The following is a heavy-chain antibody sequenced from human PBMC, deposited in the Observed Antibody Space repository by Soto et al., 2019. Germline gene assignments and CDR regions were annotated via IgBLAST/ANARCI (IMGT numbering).Heavy chain of an antibody. J-gene: IGHJ5*02. Sequence: GGSLRLSCAASGFTFSSYSMNWVRQAPGKGLEWVSAISGSGGNTYYADSVKGRFTISRDNSKNTLYLQMNSLRAEDTAVYYCAKAQLYIRGVIHNWFDPWGKGTLVTVSS. CDR1: GFTFSSYS. V-gene: IGHV3-23*01. D-gene: IGHD3-10*02. CDR2: ISGSGGNT. CDR3: AKAQLYIRGVIHNWFDP.